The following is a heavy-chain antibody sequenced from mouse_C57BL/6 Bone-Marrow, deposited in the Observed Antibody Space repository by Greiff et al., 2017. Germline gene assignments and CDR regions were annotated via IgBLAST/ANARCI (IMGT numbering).Heavy chain of an antibody. D-gene: IGHD2-4*01. V-gene: IGHV1-81*01. CDR2: IYPRSGNT. CDR3: ARYDYGWFAY. Sequence: QVQLQQSGAELARPGASVKLSCKASGYTFTSYGISWVKQRTGQGLEWIGEIYPRSGNTYYNEEFKGKATLTADKSSSTAYMELRSLTSEDSAVYFCARYDYGWFAYWGQGTLVTVSA. CDR1: GYTFTSYG. J-gene: IGHJ3*01.